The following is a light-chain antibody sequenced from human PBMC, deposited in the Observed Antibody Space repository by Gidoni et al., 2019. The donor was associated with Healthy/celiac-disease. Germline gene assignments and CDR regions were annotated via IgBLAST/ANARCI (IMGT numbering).Light chain of an antibody. Sequence: DIVMTQSPLSLPVTPGEPASISFRSSQSLLHSNGYNYLDWYLQKPGQSPQLLIYLGSNRASGGPDRFSGSGSGTDFTLKISRVEAEDVGVYYCMQALQTPDTFGQXTKLEIK. V-gene: IGKV2-28*01. CDR2: LGS. J-gene: IGKJ2*01. CDR1: QSLLHSNGYNY. CDR3: MQALQTPDT.